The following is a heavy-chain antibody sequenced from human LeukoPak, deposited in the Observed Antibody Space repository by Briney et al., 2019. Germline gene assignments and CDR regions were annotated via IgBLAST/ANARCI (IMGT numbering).Heavy chain of an antibody. CDR1: GFTFSTYS. V-gene: IGHV3-23*01. CDR3: ARSSRDCSSTSCYFDY. Sequence: GGSLRLSCAASGFTFSTYSMSWVRQAPGKGLEWVSTISGSGGSTYYADSVKGRFTISRDNSRNTLYLQMNSLRAEDTALYYCARSSRDCSSTSCYFDYWGQGTQLTVSS. CDR2: ISGSGGST. D-gene: IGHD2-2*01. J-gene: IGHJ4*02.